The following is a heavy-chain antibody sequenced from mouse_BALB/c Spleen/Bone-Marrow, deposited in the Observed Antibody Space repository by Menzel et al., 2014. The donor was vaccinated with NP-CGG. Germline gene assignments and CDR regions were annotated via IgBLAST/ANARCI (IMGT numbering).Heavy chain of an antibody. D-gene: IGHD1-1*01. Sequence: QVHVKQSGAELVRPGTSVKVSCKASGYAFTNYLIEWVKQRPGQGLEWIGVINPGSGGTNYNEKFKGKATLTADKSSSTAYMQRSSLTSDDSAVYFCARRITVVAPPAYWGQGTLVTVSA. V-gene: IGHV1-54*01. J-gene: IGHJ3*01. CDR1: GYAFTNYL. CDR3: ARRITVVAPPAY. CDR2: INPGSGGT.